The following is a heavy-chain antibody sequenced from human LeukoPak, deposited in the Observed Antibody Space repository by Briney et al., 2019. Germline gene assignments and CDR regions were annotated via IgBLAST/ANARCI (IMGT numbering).Heavy chain of an antibody. V-gene: IGHV4-59*01. CDR2: FHDSEST. CDR1: GGSISNSY. CDR3: ARGDASGRPGIGFDF. D-gene: IGHD1-26*01. J-gene: IGHJ4*02. Sequence: SETLCLTCTVSGGSISNSYWSWIRQPPGKGLEWIGFFHDSESTNYNPSLKSRVSISLDTSKNQVSLWLSSVTAADTAVYYCARGDASGRPGIGFDFWGQGTLVTVSS.